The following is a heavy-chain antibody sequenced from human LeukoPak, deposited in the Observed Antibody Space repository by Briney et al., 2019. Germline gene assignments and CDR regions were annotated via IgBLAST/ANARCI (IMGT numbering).Heavy chain of an antibody. CDR1: GFNVSANY. Sequence: PGGSLRLSCAASGFNVSANYMSWVRQAPGKGLEWVSVIYIAGNTYYIDSVKGRFTISRDNSKNTLCLQMNSLRAEDTAVYYCARAFSNYYHMDVWGKGTTVIVSS. CDR3: ARAFSNYYHMDV. CDR2: IYIAGNT. V-gene: IGHV3-66*02. J-gene: IGHJ6*03.